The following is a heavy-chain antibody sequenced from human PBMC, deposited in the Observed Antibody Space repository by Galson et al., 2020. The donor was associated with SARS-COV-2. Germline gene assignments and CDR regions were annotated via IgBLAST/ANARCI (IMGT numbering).Heavy chain of an antibody. CDR2: ISAGSSYI. V-gene: IGHV3-21*01. Sequence: GGSLRLSCAASGFPFSSYSMNWVRQAPGKGLEWVSSISAGSSYIYYAASVMGRFTISRDNAKNSLYLQMNSLRADDTAVYYCARGGCMATTRAFYYYYGLVVWGPGTTVTGSS. CDR3: ARGGCMATTRAFYYYYGLVV. D-gene: IGHD3-16*01. CDR1: GFPFSSYS. J-gene: IGHJ6*02.